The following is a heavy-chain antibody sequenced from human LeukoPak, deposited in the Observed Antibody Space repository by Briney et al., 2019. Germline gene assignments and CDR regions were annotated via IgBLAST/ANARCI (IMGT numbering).Heavy chain of an antibody. CDR1: GYTFTSYG. CDR2: INPNSGGT. V-gene: IGHV1-2*02. D-gene: IGHD6-19*01. Sequence: ASVKVSCKASGYTFTSYGICWVRQAPGQGLEWMGWINPNSGGTNYAQKFQGRVTMTRDTSISTAYMELSRLRSDDTAVYYCARSTVAGYMDVWGKGTTVTVSS. CDR3: ARSTVAGYMDV. J-gene: IGHJ6*03.